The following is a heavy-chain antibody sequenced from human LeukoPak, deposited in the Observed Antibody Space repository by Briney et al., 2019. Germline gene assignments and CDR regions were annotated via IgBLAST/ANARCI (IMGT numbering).Heavy chain of an antibody. J-gene: IGHJ6*02. D-gene: IGHD2-2*01. V-gene: IGHV4-39*02. CDR3: ARDIVVVPAAMEGYYYYGMDV. CDR1: GGSISSSSYY. CDR2: IYYSGST. Sequence: PSETLSLTCTVSGGSISSSSYYWGWIRQPPGKGLEWIGSIYYSGSTYYNPSLKSRVTISVDTSKNQFSLKLSSVTAADTAVYYCARDIVVVPAAMEGYYYYGMDVWGQGTTVTVSS.